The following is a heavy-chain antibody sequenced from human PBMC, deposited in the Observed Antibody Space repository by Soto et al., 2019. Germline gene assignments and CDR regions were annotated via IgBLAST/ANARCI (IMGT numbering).Heavy chain of an antibody. CDR3: ARALRGYSYGYFGY. Sequence: SETLSLTCAVYGGSFSGYYWSWIRQPPGKGLEWIGEINHSGSTNYNPSLKSRVTISVDTSKNQFSLKLSSVTAADTAVYYCARALRGYSYGYFGYWGQGTLVTVSS. V-gene: IGHV4-34*01. D-gene: IGHD5-18*01. CDR1: GGSFSGYY. J-gene: IGHJ4*02. CDR2: INHSGST.